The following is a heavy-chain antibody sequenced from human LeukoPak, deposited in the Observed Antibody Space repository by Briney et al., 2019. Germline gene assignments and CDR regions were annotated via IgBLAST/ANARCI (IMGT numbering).Heavy chain of an antibody. CDR1: GFTFSNYW. Sequence: GGTLRLSCAACGFTFSNYWMHWGRHAPGKGLVWVSRMNTDGSRTKYADSVKGRFTISRDNAKNTLYLKMNSLRAEDTAVYYCARVSYSGNYQYYFDYWGQGALVTVSS. D-gene: IGHD1-26*01. V-gene: IGHV3-74*03. J-gene: IGHJ4*02. CDR2: MNTDGSRT. CDR3: ARVSYSGNYQYYFDY.